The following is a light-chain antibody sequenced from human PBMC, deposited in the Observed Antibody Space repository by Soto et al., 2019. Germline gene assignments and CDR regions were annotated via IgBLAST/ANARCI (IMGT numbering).Light chain of an antibody. CDR2: DVF. CDR3: LQRSVWPWT. V-gene: IGKV3-11*01. CDR1: QSVGNN. Sequence: IVLTQSPATLSLSPGERATLSCRASQSVGNNLAWYQQKPGQAPRPLIYDVFNRATGIPARFSGSGSGTDFTLTISSLEPEDFAVYYCLQRSVWPWTFGQGTKVEVK. J-gene: IGKJ1*01.